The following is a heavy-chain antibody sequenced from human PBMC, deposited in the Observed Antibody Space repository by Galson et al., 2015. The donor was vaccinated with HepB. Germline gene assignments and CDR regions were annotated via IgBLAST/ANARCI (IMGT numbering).Heavy chain of an antibody. V-gene: IGHV3-23*01. D-gene: IGHD3-10*01. CDR2: ITSTGGAT. CDR1: GFTFSTSA. J-gene: IGHJ4*02. Sequence: SLRLSCAASGFTFSTSAMSWLRQAPGKGLEWVSSITSTGGATYFADSVKGRFTISRDNSDNTLYLHMNGLRPDDTAIYFCARDLRVAYFDRWGQGTLATVSS. CDR3: ARDLRVAYFDR.